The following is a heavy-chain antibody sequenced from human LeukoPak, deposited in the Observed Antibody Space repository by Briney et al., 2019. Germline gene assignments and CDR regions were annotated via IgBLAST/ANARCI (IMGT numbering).Heavy chain of an antibody. CDR3: ARDGLYGDYEVDY. J-gene: IGHJ4*02. Sequence: ASVNVSCKASGYTFTSYAMHWVRQAPGQGLEWMGWISAYSGNTNYAQKLQGRVTMTTDTSTSTAYMELRSLRSDDTAVYYCARDGLYGDYEVDYWGQGTLVTVSS. V-gene: IGHV1-18*01. CDR2: ISAYSGNT. CDR1: GYTFTSYA. D-gene: IGHD4-17*01.